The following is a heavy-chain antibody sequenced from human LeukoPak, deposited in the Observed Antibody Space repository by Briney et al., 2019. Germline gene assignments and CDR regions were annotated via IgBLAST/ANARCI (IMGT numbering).Heavy chain of an antibody. CDR2: IYTSGST. J-gene: IGHJ3*02. CDR1: GGSVSSGNYY. Sequence: SQTLSLTCTVSGGSVSSGNYYWTWIRQPAGKGLEWIGRIYTSGSTNYNPSLKSRVTMSVDTSKNQFSLKLSSVTAADTAVYYCARGIAAASERALDIWGQGTMVTVS. CDR3: ARGIAAASERALDI. V-gene: IGHV4-61*02. D-gene: IGHD6-13*01.